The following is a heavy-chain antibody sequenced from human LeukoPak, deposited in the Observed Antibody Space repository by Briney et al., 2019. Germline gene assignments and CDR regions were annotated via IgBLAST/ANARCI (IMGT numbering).Heavy chain of an antibody. D-gene: IGHD6-13*01. CDR2: TTGSGGNT. Sequence: GGSLRLSCAASGFIFCSYSMSWVRQAPGKGLEGVSVTTGSGGNTYYADSVKGRFTISTDNSKNTVYLQMSSLRVDDTAVYYCAKAASSSWPSYYYGMDVWGQGTTVTVSS. J-gene: IGHJ6*02. V-gene: IGHV3-23*01. CDR3: AKAASSSWPSYYYGMDV. CDR1: GFIFCSYS.